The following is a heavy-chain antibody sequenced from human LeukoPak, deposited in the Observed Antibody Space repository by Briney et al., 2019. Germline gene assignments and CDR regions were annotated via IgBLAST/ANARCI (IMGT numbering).Heavy chain of an antibody. J-gene: IGHJ6*02. D-gene: IGHD3-10*01. Sequence: PSETLSLTCSVSGGSISSGSNYWGWIRQPPGKGLEWIAYIYYSGSTNYNPSLKSRVTISVDTSKNQFSLKLSSVTAADTAVYYCAREGESAYGSGSYNYYYYGMDVWGQGTTVTVSS. CDR3: AREGESAYGSGSYNYYYYGMDV. CDR1: GGSISSGSNY. V-gene: IGHV4-61*01. CDR2: IYYSGST.